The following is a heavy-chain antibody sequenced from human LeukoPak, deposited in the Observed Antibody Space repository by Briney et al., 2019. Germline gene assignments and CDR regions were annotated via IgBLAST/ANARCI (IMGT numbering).Heavy chain of an antibody. V-gene: IGHV4-34*01. J-gene: IGHJ4*02. CDR1: GGSFSGYY. CDR3: ARDSSSSLGIDY. Sequence: SETLSLTCAVFGGSFSGYYWSWIRQSPEKGLEWIGEMSHTGATNYNPSLKSRVTVSVDTSKKQFSLNLRSVTAADTAVYYCARDSSSSLGIDYWGQGTLVTVSS. CDR2: MSHTGAT. D-gene: IGHD6-13*01.